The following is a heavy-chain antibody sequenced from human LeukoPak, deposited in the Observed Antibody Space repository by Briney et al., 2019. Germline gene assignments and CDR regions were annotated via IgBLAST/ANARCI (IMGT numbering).Heavy chain of an antibody. CDR1: GGSMSSNY. Sequence: PSETLSLTCTVSGGSMSSNYWSWLRQPPGKGLEWIGYIYYSGSTNYNPSLKSRVTISVETSKNQFSLKLSSVTAADTAVYYCARVTGYMIEDYFDYWGQGTLVTVSS. V-gene: IGHV4-59*01. CDR2: IYYSGST. J-gene: IGHJ4*02. CDR3: ARVTGYMIEDYFDY. D-gene: IGHD3-22*01.